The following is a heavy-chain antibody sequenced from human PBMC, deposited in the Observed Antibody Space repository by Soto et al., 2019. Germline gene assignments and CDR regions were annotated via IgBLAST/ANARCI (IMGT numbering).Heavy chain of an antibody. J-gene: IGHJ6*02. CDR1: GFTFSSYA. D-gene: IGHD1-7*01. CDR3: ARRSNTGTTFGMDV. V-gene: IGHV3-64*02. Sequence: EVQLVESGEGLVQPGGSLRLSCAASGFTFSSYAMHWVRQAPGKGLEYVSAISSNGGSTYYADSVKGRFTISRDNSKNTLYLQLGILRADDMAVYYCARRSNTGTTFGMDVWGQGTAVTVSS. CDR2: ISSNGGST.